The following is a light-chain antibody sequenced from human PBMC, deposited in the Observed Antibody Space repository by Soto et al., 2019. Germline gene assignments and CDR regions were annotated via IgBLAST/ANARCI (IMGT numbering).Light chain of an antibody. V-gene: IGKV3-20*01. CDR2: GAS. CDR3: QQYGASPQT. CDR1: QPVSSNY. Sequence: EIGLTQPPGTLSLSKGERATLSCRASQPVSSNYLAWYQQKPGQAPRLLIDGASSRATDIPDRFSGSGSGTDFTLTISRLEPDDFAVYYCQQYGASPQTFGQGTKVDIK. J-gene: IGKJ1*01.